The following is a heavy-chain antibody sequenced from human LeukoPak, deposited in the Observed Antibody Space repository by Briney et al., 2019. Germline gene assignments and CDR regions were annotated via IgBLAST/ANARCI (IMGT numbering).Heavy chain of an antibody. V-gene: IGHV1-69*13. CDR3: ARGTSDIVVGYYYYIDV. D-gene: IGHD2-2*01. J-gene: IGHJ6*03. CDR2: IIPIFGTA. CDR1: GGTFSSYA. Sequence: ASVKVSCKASGGTFSSYAISWVRQAPGQGLEWMGGIIPIFGTANYAQKFQGRVTITADESTSTAYMELSSLRSEDTAVYYCARGTSDIVVGYYYYIDVWGKGTTVTVSS.